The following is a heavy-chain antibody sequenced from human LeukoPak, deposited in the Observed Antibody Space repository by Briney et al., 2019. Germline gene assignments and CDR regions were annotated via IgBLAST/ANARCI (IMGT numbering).Heavy chain of an antibody. CDR1: GASISSTSYC. CDR2: IHTSGST. V-gene: IGHV4-61*09. Sequence: SETLSLTCTVSGASISSTSYCWGWIRQPAGKGLEWIGHIHTSGSTNYNPSLKSRVTISVDTSKNQFSLKLSSVTAADTAVYYCATLGYSYGTDYWGQGTLVTVSS. J-gene: IGHJ4*02. D-gene: IGHD5-18*01. CDR3: ATLGYSYGTDY.